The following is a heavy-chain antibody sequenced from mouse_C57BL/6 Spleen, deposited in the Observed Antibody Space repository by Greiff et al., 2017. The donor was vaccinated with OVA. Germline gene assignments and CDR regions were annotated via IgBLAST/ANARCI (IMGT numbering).Heavy chain of an antibody. J-gene: IGHJ2*01. CDR1: GYTFTSYW. Sequence: VQLQQSGAELVMPGASVKLSCKASGYTFTSYWMHWVKQRPGQGLEWIGEIDPSDSYTNYNQKFKGKSTLTVDKSSSTAYMQLSSLTSEDSAVYYCARYLGGTPHYGSSYYFDYWGQGTTLTVSS. CDR2: IDPSDSYT. V-gene: IGHV1-69*01. D-gene: IGHD1-1*01. CDR3: ARYLGGTPHYGSSYYFDY.